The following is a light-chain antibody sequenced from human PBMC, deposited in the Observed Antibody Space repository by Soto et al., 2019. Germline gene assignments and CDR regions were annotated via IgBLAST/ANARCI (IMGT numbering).Light chain of an antibody. V-gene: IGKV1-5*03. CDR2: KAS. CDR3: KQYYTEGV. J-gene: IGKJ2*01. CDR1: QSVNSW. Sequence: DIQMTQSPSTLPASVGDRVSITCRASQSVNSWLAWYQQKPGKAPDLLIYKASILESGVPSRFSGSGSGTEFTLTINGLQPEDFATYYCKQYYTEGVFGPGTKLELK.